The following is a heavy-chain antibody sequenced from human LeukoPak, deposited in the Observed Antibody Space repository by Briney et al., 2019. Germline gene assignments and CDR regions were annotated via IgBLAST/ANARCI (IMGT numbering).Heavy chain of an antibody. CDR2: ISWNSGRI. D-gene: IGHD6-6*01. J-gene: IGHJ4*02. Sequence: GRSLTLSCAASGSTFDDYAMHWVRQAPGKGLEWVSGISWNSGRIGYADSVKGRFTISRDSAKNSLYLLMNSLRAEDTALYYCAKDISYSSSSGVFDYWGQGTLVTVSS. CDR3: AKDISYSSSSGVFDY. V-gene: IGHV3-9*01. CDR1: GSTFDDYA.